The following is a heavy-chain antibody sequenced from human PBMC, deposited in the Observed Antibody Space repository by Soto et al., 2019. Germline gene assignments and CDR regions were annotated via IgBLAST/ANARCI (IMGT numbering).Heavy chain of an antibody. CDR2: IYYSGST. CDR1: GGSISSGGYY. CDR3: ARDRHGREYAFDI. J-gene: IGHJ3*02. V-gene: IGHV4-31*03. D-gene: IGHD3-10*01. Sequence: PSETLSLTCTVSGGSISSGGYYWSWVRQHPGKGLEWIGYIYYSGSTYYNPSLKSRVTISVDTSKNQFSLKLSSVTAADTAVYYCARDRHGREYAFDIWGQGTMVTVSS.